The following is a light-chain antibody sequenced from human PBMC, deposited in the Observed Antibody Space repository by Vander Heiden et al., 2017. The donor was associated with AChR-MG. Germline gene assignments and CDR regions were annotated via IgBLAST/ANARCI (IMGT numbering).Light chain of an antibody. CDR3: QQSSSTPPT. CDR2: TAS. V-gene: IGKV1-39*01. J-gene: IGKJ1*01. Sequence: QMPQSPSSLSASVGDTFTITCRASKTINRYLNWYQQKPGTAPKVLIYTASSLQSDVPSRFSGSASGTDFTLTISSLQPEDSATYYCQQSSSTPPTFGQGTKVEIK. CDR1: KTINRY.